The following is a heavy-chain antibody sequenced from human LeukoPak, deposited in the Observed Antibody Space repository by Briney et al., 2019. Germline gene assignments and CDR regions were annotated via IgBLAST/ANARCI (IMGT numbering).Heavy chain of an antibody. CDR2: IYYSGST. V-gene: IGHV4-59*08. D-gene: IGHD5-12*01. CDR1: GGSISSYY. J-gene: IGHJ6*03. CDR3: ARQTAATITGYYFYMDV. Sequence: SETLSLTCTVSGGSISSYYWSWIRQPPGKGLEWIGYIYYSGSTNYNPSLKSRVTISVDTSKNQFSLYLSSVTAADTAVYYCARQTAATITGYYFYMDVWGKGTTVTVSS.